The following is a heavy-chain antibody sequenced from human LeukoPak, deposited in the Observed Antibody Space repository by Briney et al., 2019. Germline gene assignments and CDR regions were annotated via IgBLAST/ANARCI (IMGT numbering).Heavy chain of an antibody. CDR1: GFTFTTYA. D-gene: IGHD5-12*01. V-gene: IGHV3-23*01. CDR2: ISNNGGDT. CDR3: AKSMSTAYRGFFDY. J-gene: IGHJ4*02. Sequence: GGSLRLSCAASGFTFTTYAMSWVRQAPGMGLEWVSSISNNGGDTYYADSVKGRLSISRDNSKNTLYLQINNLRAEDTAMYYCAKSMSTAYRGFFDYWGQGTLVSVSS.